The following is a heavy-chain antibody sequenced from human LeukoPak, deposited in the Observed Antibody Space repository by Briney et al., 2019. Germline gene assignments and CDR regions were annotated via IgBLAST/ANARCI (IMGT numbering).Heavy chain of an antibody. J-gene: IGHJ4*02. V-gene: IGHV3-64D*09. Sequence: GGSLRLSCSASGFTFSSYAMHWVRQAPGKGLEHVSVISSNGYNTYYADSVKGRFTISRDNSKNTLYLQMSSLRAEDTAVYYCVKDGGYSGYETFGYWGQGTLVTVSS. D-gene: IGHD5-12*01. CDR1: GFTFSSYA. CDR2: ISSNGYNT. CDR3: VKDGGYSGYETFGY.